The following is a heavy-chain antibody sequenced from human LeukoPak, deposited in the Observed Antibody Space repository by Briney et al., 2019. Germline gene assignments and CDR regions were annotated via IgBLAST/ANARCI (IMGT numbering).Heavy chain of an antibody. J-gene: IGHJ5*02. CDR3: AREWSVAGTYDWFDP. D-gene: IGHD6-19*01. Sequence: GGSLRFSCAASGFTVSSNYMSWARQAPGKGLEWVSVIYSGGSTYYADSVKGRFTISRDNSKNTLYLQMNSLRAEDTAVYYCAREWSVAGTYDWFDPWGQGTLVTVSS. V-gene: IGHV3-66*02. CDR1: GFTVSSNY. CDR2: IYSGGST.